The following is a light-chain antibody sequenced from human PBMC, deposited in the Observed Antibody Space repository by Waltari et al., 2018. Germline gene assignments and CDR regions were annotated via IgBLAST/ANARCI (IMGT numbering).Light chain of an antibody. CDR1: STDVGDNNY. CDR3: TTHTSSSTYV. V-gene: IGLV2-14*01. Sequence: QSALTQPASVSGSPGQSLTISCTGTSTDVGDNNYVSWYQQFPGKAPQLIIYAVSNRPSGVSNRFSGSKSGNTASLTISGLQAEDEADYSCTTHTSSSTYVFGTGTKVSVL. CDR2: AVS. J-gene: IGLJ1*01.